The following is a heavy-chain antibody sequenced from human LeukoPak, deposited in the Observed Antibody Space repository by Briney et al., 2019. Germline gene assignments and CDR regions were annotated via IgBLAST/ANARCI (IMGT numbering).Heavy chain of an antibody. CDR3: ARVGQSSIAARDTRDYFDY. Sequence: GASVKVSCKASGYTFTGYYMHWVRQAPGQGLEWMGWINPNSGGTNYAQKFQGRVTMTRDTSISTAYMELSRLRSDDTAVYYCARVGQSSIAARDTRDYFDYWGQGTLVTVSS. V-gene: IGHV1-2*02. CDR1: GYTFTGYY. CDR2: INPNSGGT. J-gene: IGHJ4*02. D-gene: IGHD6-6*01.